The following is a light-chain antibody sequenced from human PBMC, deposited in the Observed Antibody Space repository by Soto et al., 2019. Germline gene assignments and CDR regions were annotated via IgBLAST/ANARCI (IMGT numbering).Light chain of an antibody. Sequence: QSALTQPPSASGSPGQSVTISCTGTSSDVGGYNYVSWYQQHPGKAPKVMIYEVSKRPSGVPDRFSGSKSGNTASLTVSGLQAEDEADYYCSSYAGSHNLVFGGGTKVTVL. CDR3: SSYAGSHNLV. CDR2: EVS. V-gene: IGLV2-8*01. J-gene: IGLJ2*01. CDR1: SSDVGGYNY.